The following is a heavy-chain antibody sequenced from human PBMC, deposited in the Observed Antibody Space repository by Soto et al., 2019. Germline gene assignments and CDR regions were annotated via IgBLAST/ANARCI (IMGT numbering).Heavy chain of an antibody. CDR2: ISLGRRTI. J-gene: IGHJ5*02. CDR1: GFTFSSYS. V-gene: IGHV3-48*02. Sequence: GGSLSLSCAASGFTFSSYSMNWVRQAPGEGLEWIAYISLGRRTIFYADSVKGRFTISRDDAKNSLYLQMNSLRDEDTSVYYCARDNGIEGSFDPWGQGTLVTVSS. CDR3: ARDNGIEGSFDP.